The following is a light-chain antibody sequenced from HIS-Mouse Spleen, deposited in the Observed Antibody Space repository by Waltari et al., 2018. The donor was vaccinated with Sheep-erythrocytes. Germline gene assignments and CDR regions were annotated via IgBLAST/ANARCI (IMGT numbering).Light chain of an antibody. CDR2: VNS. J-gene: IGLJ3*02. Sequence: QSVLTQPPSVSGAPGQRVTISCTGSSSNIGAGYDVHWYQQLPGTAPKLLIYVNSNRPSGVPDRFSGSKSGTSASLAITGLQAEDEADYYCQSYDSSLSGWVFGGGPKLTVL. CDR1: SSNIGAGYD. V-gene: IGLV1-40*01. CDR3: QSYDSSLSGWV.